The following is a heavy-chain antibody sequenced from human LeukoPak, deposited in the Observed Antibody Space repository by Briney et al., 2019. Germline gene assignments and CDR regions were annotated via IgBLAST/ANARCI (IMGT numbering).Heavy chain of an antibody. CDR1: GFIFSDYD. CDR2: IRLDANDK. CDR3: AKGFGGNYYPNLHYYFDY. Sequence: GGSLRLSCTASGFIFSDYDMHWVRQAPGKGLEWVAFIRLDANDKIYADSVKGRFIISRHNSENTLYLQMNFLRPEDTAVYYCAKGFGGNYYPNLHYYFDYWGQGSLVTVSS. D-gene: IGHD1-26*01. J-gene: IGHJ4*02. V-gene: IGHV3-30*02.